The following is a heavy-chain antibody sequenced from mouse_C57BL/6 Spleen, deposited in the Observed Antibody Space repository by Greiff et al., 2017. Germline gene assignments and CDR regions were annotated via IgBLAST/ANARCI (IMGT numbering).Heavy chain of an antibody. V-gene: IGHV14-1*01. D-gene: IGHD1-1*01. CDR2: IDPEDGDT. Sequence: EVQLQQSGAELVRPGASVKLSCTASGFNIKDYYMHWVKQRPEQGLEWIGRIDPEDGDTEYAPQFQGKATMTADTSSNTGYLQISSRTSEDTAVYYCTTRGSSYDWYFDVWGTGTTVTVSS. CDR3: TTRGSSYDWYFDV. J-gene: IGHJ1*03. CDR1: GFNIKDYY.